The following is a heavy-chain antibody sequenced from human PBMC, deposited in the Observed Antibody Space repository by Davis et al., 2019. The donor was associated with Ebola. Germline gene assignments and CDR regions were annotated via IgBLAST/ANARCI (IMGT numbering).Heavy chain of an antibody. CDR3: ARGRRYSYGPPRY. CDR2: INHRGST. D-gene: IGHD5-18*01. V-gene: IGHV4-34*01. CDR1: GGSFSGYY. Sequence: MPSETLSLTCAVYGGSFSGYYWSWIRQPPGKGLEWIGEINHRGSTNYNPSLKSRFAISVDTSKNHFSLKLSPVTAADTAVYYCARGRRYSYGPPRYWGQGTLVTVSS. J-gene: IGHJ4*02.